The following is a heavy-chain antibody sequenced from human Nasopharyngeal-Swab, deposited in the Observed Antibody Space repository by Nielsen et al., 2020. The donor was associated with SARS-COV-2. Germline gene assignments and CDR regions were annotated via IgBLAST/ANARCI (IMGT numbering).Heavy chain of an antibody. J-gene: IGHJ3*02. CDR3: AKDRKQWLVTRSAFDI. V-gene: IGHV3-23*01. D-gene: IGHD6-19*01. Sequence: WIRQPPGKGLEWVSAISGSGGTTYYADSVKDRFTISRDNSKNTLYLQMNNLRAEDTAVYYCAKDRKQWLVTRSAFDIWGQGTMVTVSS. CDR2: ISGSGGTT.